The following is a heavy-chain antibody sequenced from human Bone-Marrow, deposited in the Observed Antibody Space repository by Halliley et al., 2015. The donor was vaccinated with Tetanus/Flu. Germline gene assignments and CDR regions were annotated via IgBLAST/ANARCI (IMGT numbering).Heavy chain of an antibody. CDR3: ARDRGGTYYPLYYLDF. Sequence: CAASGFTFSRYEMNWVRQAPGKGLEWLSYISSSGSITYYADSVRGRFTISRDNAKNSLNLQMDSLRVEDTAVYYCARDRGGTYYPLYYLDFWGQGTLVTVSS. J-gene: IGHJ4*02. D-gene: IGHD1-7*01. CDR2: ISSSGSIT. V-gene: IGHV3-48*03. CDR1: GFTFSRYE.